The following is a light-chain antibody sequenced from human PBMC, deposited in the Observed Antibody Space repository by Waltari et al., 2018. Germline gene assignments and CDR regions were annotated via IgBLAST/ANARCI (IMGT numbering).Light chain of an antibody. CDR2: GAS. Sequence: EIVLTQSPGTLSLSPGERATLSCRASQSVSSSYLVWYQQKPGQAPRLLIYGASSRATGIPDRFSGSGSGTDFTLTISKLEPEDCAVYYCQQFGSSPWTFSKGTKGEIK. CDR3: QQFGSSPWT. CDR1: QSVSSSY. J-gene: IGKJ1*01. V-gene: IGKV3-20*01.